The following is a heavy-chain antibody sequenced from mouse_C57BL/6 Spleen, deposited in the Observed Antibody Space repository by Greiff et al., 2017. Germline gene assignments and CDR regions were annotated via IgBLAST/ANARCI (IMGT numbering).Heavy chain of an antibody. CDR1: GFTFSSYG. V-gene: IGHV5-6*01. CDR3: ARHKGDYDGAYFDY. J-gene: IGHJ2*01. D-gene: IGHD2-3*01. Sequence: EVKLVESGGDLVKPGGSLKLSCAASGFTFSSYGMSWVRQTPDKRLEWVATISSGGSYTYYPDSVKGRFTISRDNAKNTLYLQMSSLKSEDTAMYYCARHKGDYDGAYFDYWGQGTTLTVSS. CDR2: ISSGGSYT.